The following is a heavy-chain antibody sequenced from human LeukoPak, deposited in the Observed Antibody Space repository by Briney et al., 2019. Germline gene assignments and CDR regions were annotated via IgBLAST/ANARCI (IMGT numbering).Heavy chain of an antibody. Sequence: GGSLRLSCEASGFWMTWVRQAPGKGLEWVATIKQSGIDKYYVDSVKGRFTISRDNAKNSMYLEMNSLRAEDTAVYYCAELGITMIGGVWGKGTTVTISS. CDR3: AELGITMIGGV. CDR2: IKQSGIDK. CDR1: GFW. D-gene: IGHD3-10*02. J-gene: IGHJ6*04. V-gene: IGHV3-7*01.